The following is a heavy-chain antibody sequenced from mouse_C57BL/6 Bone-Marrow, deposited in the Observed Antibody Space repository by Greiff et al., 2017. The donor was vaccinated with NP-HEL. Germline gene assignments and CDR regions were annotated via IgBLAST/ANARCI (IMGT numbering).Heavy chain of an antibody. D-gene: IGHD2-3*01. Sequence: EVQLVESGGGLVQSGRSLRLSCATSGFTFSDFYMEWVRQAPGKGLEWIAASRNKANDYTTEYSASVKGRFIVSRDTSQSILYLQMNALRAEDTAIYYCARDGDGYYGDYWGQGTTLTVSS. CDR2: SRNKANDYTT. V-gene: IGHV7-1*01. CDR3: ARDGDGYYGDY. J-gene: IGHJ2*01. CDR1: GFTFSDFY.